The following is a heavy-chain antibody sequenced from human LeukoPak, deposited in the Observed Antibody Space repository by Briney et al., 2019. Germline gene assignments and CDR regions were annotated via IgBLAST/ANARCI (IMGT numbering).Heavy chain of an antibody. D-gene: IGHD6-13*01. CDR3: ARASGVSAAGSPYYFDY. Sequence: GASVKASCTASGYTFPSYGITWVRQAPGQGLECMGWISPYSGNTDYAQKFQGRVTMTTDTSTTTAYMELRSLRSDDTAVYYCARASGVSAAGSPYYFDYWGQGTLVTVSS. V-gene: IGHV1-18*01. CDR1: GYTFPSYG. CDR2: ISPYSGNT. J-gene: IGHJ4*02.